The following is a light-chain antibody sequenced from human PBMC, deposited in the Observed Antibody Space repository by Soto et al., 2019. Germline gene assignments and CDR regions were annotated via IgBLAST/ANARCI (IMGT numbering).Light chain of an antibody. CDR1: QSVASH. J-gene: IGKJ4*01. V-gene: IGKV3D-15*01. CDR3: QQRYNWPPLT. CDR2: SAS. Sequence: EIVMTQSPATLSVSPGESATLSCRASQSVASHLAWYQQKPGQAPRLLIYSASLKPAGIPDRFSGSGSGTDFTLTISSLEPDDFGVYYCQQRYNWPPLTFGGGTKVDIK.